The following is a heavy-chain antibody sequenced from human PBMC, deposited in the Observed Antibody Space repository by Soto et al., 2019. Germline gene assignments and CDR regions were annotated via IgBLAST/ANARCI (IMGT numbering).Heavy chain of an antibody. D-gene: IGHD2-2*01. Sequence: GGSLRLSCAASGFTFSDYYMSWIRQAPGKGLEWVSYISSSGSTIYYADSVKGRFTISRDNAKNSLYLQMNGLRAEDTAVYYCAAGRCSSTSCQNYYYYYGMDVWGQGTTVTVSS. CDR3: AAGRCSSTSCQNYYYYYGMDV. CDR2: ISSSGSTI. J-gene: IGHJ6*02. CDR1: GFTFSDYY. V-gene: IGHV3-11*01.